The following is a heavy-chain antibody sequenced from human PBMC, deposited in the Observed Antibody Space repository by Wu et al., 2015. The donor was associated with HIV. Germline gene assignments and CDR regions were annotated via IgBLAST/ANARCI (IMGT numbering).Heavy chain of an antibody. CDR1: GYTFTGYY. V-gene: IGHV1-2*02. D-gene: IGHD3-22*01. CDR2: INPNSGGT. Sequence: QVQLAQSGAEVKKPGASVKVSCKASGYTFTGYYVHWVRQAPGQGLEWMGWINPNSGGTNYAQKFQGRVTMTRDTSISTAYMELSGLRSDDTAVYYCARDQFDMDLVVISNYYSYGMDVWGQGTTVTVSS. CDR3: ARDQFDMDLVVISNYYSYGMDV. J-gene: IGHJ6*02.